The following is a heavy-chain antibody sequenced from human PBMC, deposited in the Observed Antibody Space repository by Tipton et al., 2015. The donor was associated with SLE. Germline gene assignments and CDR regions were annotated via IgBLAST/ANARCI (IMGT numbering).Heavy chain of an antibody. CDR1: GVSIRSHY. CDR2: MYNNERT. D-gene: IGHD1-26*01. CDR3: ARTLGAIAHTVYDAFDI. J-gene: IGHJ3*02. V-gene: IGHV4-59*11. Sequence: TLSLTCTVSGVSIRSHYWSWIRQSPGKGLEWIGYMYNNERTKYNLSLESRVTMSVDMSKNQFSLRLTSVTAADTAVYYCARTLGAIAHTVYDAFDIWGQGKMVTASS.